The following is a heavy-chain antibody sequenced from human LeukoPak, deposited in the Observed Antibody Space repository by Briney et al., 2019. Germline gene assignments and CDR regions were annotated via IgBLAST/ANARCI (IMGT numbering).Heavy chain of an antibody. Sequence: PGGSLRLSCAASGFTFSNAYMNWVRQAPGKGLEWVGRIKPKTDGETTEYAAPVKGRFTISRDDSKNTLYLQMNSLKTEDTAVYYCTTDENYYDSSGYYYADYWGQGTLVTVSS. CDR1: GFTFSNAY. J-gene: IGHJ4*02. D-gene: IGHD3-22*01. CDR2: IKPKTDGETT. CDR3: TTDENYYDSSGYYYADY. V-gene: IGHV3-15*07.